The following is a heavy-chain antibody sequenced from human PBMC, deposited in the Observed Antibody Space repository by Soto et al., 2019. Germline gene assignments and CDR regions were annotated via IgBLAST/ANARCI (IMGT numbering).Heavy chain of an antibody. Sequence: ASVKVSCKVSGYTLTELSMHWVRQATGQGLEWMGWMNPNSGNTGYAQKFQGRVTMTRNTSISTAYMELSSLRSEDTAVYYCARGIPWYGMDVWGQGTTVTVSS. CDR1: GYTLTELS. V-gene: IGHV1-8*01. D-gene: IGHD2-2*01. CDR3: ARGIPWYGMDV. J-gene: IGHJ6*02. CDR2: MNPNSGNT.